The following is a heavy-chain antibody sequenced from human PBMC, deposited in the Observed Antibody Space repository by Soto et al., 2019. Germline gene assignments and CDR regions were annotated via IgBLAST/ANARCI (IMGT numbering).Heavy chain of an antibody. CDR2: MYHGGTT. CDR3: ARVHVMVVAGSTFDY. D-gene: IGHD2-15*01. CDR1: CYSISSGSY. J-gene: IGHJ4*01. Sequence: PSETLSLTCTVSCYSISSGSYWGWIRQPPGKGPEWIASMYHGGTTFYNPSLKSRVTISIDTSNNQFSLRLRSVTAADTAVYYCARVHVMVVAGSTFDYWGHGIMVTVSS. V-gene: IGHV4-38-2*02.